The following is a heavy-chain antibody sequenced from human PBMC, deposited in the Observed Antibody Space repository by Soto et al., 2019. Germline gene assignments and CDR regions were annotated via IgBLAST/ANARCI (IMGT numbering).Heavy chain of an antibody. CDR1: GYSFTTYW. CDR3: ARVAACTKYFYSYGMDV. CDR2: IFPDDSDT. V-gene: IGHV5-51*01. Sequence: GESLQISCKGSGYSFTTYWIGWVRQMPGKGLEWMGIIFPDDSDTRYSPSFQGQVTISADKSINTAYLQWSSLKASDTAMYYCARVAACTKYFYSYGMDVWGQGTMVTLSS. J-gene: IGHJ6*02. D-gene: IGHD6-25*01.